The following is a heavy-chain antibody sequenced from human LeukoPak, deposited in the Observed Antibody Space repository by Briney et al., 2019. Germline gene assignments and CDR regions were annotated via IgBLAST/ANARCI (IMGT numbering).Heavy chain of an antibody. V-gene: IGHV3-23*01. CDR1: GLTFSSYA. D-gene: IGHD3-3*01. Sequence: GGSLRLSCAASGLTFSSYAMSWVRQAPGKGLEWVSAISGSGGSTYYADSVKGRFTISRGNSKNTLYLQMNSLRAGDTAVYYCAKGQTYYDFWSGYYFYYFDYWGQGTLVTVSS. J-gene: IGHJ4*02. CDR2: ISGSGGST. CDR3: AKGQTYYDFWSGYYFYYFDY.